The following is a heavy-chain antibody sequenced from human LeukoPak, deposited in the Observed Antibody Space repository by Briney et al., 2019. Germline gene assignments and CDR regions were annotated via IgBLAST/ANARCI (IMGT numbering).Heavy chain of an antibody. J-gene: IGHJ5*02. CDR1: GYIFTSYW. D-gene: IGHD2-2*01. Sequence: GASLQISCKGSGYIFTSYWIGWVRQLPGKGLEWMGIIYPGDSDTRYSPSFQGQVTISADKSISTAYLQWSSLKASGTAMYYCARRRLGYCSSTSCHNWFDPWGQGTLVTVSS. CDR2: IYPGDSDT. V-gene: IGHV5-51*01. CDR3: ARRRLGYCSSTSCHNWFDP.